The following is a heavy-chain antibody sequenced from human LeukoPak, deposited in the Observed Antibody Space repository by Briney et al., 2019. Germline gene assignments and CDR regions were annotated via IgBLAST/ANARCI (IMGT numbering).Heavy chain of an antibody. Sequence: PGGSLRLSCAASGFTFSSYSMNWVRQAPGKGLEWVSSISSSSSYIYYADSVKGRFTISRDNAKNSLYLQMNSLRAEDTAVYYCARDSYYYDSSGYQPAGAFDIWGQGTMVTVSS. CDR2: ISSSSSYI. CDR1: GFTFSSYS. V-gene: IGHV3-21*01. CDR3: ARDSYYYDSSGYQPAGAFDI. J-gene: IGHJ3*02. D-gene: IGHD3-22*01.